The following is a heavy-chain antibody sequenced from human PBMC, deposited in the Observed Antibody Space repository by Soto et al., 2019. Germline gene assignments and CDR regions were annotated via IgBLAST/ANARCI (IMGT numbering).Heavy chain of an antibody. J-gene: IGHJ4*02. V-gene: IGHV5-51*01. Sequence: GESLKISCKGSGYSFTSYWIGWVRQMPGKGPEWMGIIYPGDSDTRYSPSFQGQVTISADKSISTAYLQWSSLKASDTAMYYCARPVIAARQGFYYFDYWGQGTLVTVSS. CDR1: GYSFTSYW. D-gene: IGHD6-6*01. CDR2: IYPGDSDT. CDR3: ARPVIAARQGFYYFDY.